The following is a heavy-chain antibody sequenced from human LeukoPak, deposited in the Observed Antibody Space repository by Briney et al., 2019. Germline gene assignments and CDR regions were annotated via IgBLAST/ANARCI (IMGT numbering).Heavy chain of an antibody. J-gene: IGHJ4*02. CDR1: GFTFSSYA. CDR2: ISGSGGST. Sequence: GGSLRLSCAASGFTFSSYAMSWVRQAPGKGLEWFSAISGSGGSTYYADSVKGRFTISRDNSKNTLYLQMNSLRAEDTAVYYCAKDQAQDVVVPAAMGGLYFDYWGQGTLVTVSS. V-gene: IGHV3-23*01. CDR3: AKDQAQDVVVPAAMGGLYFDY. D-gene: IGHD2-2*01.